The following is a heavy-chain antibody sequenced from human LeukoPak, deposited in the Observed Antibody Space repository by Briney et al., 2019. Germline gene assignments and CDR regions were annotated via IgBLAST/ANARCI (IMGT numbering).Heavy chain of an antibody. V-gene: IGHV3-11*01. CDR1: GFTFSGYY. CDR3: AKDIKMATIPTYYYYYGMDV. D-gene: IGHD5-24*01. Sequence: GGSLRLSCAASGFTFSGYYMSWIRQAPGKGLEWVSYISSSGSTIYYADSVKGRFTISRDNAKKSLYLQMNSLRAEDTALYYCAKDIKMATIPTYYYYYGMDVWGQGPTVTVSS. J-gene: IGHJ6*02. CDR2: ISSSGSTI.